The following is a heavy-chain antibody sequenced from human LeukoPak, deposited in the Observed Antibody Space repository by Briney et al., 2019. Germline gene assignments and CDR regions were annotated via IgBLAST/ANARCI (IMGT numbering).Heavy chain of an antibody. Sequence: GGSLRLSCAASGFTFSSYGMHWVRQAPGKGLEWVAFIRYDGSNKYYADSVKGRFTISRDNSKNTLYLQMNSLGAEDTAVYYCAKDRQWLVNSIDYWGQGTLVTVSS. D-gene: IGHD6-19*01. CDR1: GFTFSSYG. V-gene: IGHV3-30*02. CDR3: AKDRQWLVNSIDY. CDR2: IRYDGSNK. J-gene: IGHJ4*02.